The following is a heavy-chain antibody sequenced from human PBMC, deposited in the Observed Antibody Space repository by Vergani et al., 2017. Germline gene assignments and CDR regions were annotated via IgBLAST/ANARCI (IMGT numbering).Heavy chain of an antibody. CDR2: IYSGGST. J-gene: IGHJ4*02. CDR3: ARDRLFDY. CDR1: GFTVSSNY. Sequence: EVQLLESGGGLVQPGGSLRLSCAASGFTVSSNYMSWVRQAPGKGLEWVSVIYSGGSTYYADSVKGRFTISRDNSKNTLYLQMNSLXAEDTAVYYCARDRLFDYWGQGTLVTVSS. V-gene: IGHV3-66*01. D-gene: IGHD6-25*01.